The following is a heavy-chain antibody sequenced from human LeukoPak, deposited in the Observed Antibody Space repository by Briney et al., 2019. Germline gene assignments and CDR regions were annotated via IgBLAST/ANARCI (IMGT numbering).Heavy chain of an antibody. Sequence: SETLSLTCTVSGGSTSSYYWSWIRQPPGKGLEWIGRVYTSGIISGNTNYNPSLESRVTMSVDTSKNQFSLKLSSVTAADTAVYYCARCYGSGPYYMDVWGKGTTVTISS. V-gene: IGHV4-4*07. CDR2: VYTSGIISGNT. D-gene: IGHD3-10*01. CDR3: ARCYGSGPYYMDV. CDR1: GGSTSSYY. J-gene: IGHJ6*03.